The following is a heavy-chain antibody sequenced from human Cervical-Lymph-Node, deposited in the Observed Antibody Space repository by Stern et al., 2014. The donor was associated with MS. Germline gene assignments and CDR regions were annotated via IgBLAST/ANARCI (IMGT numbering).Heavy chain of an antibody. CDR1: GFTFSSYA. CDR2: ISYDGSNK. CDR3: ASFGGFDY. D-gene: IGHD2-15*01. Sequence: QVQLMQSGGGVVQPGRSLRLSCAASGFTFSSYAMHWVRQAPGKGLEWVAVISYDGSNKYYADSVKGRFTISRDNSKNTLYLQMNSLRAEDTAVYYCASFGGFDYWGQGTLVTVSS. V-gene: IGHV3-30*01. J-gene: IGHJ4*02.